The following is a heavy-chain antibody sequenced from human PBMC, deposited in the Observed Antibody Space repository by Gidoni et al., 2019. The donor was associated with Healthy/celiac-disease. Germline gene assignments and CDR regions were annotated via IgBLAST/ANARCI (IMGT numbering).Heavy chain of an antibody. Sequence: QVQLVQSGAEGKKPGSSVKVSCKAYGGTFRRSTISWVRPSPGHGLEWMGRLMPILGIANYAQKFQGRVTITADKSTSTAYMELSSLRSEDTAVYYCAREPGPLDYWGQGTLVTVSS. D-gene: IGHD7-27*01. CDR3: AREPGPLDY. V-gene: IGHV1-69*08. J-gene: IGHJ4*02. CDR1: GGTFRRST. CDR2: LMPILGIA.